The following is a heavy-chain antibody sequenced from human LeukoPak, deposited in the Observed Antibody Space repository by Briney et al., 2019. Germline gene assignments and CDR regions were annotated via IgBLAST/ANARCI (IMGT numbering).Heavy chain of an antibody. V-gene: IGHV4-34*01. J-gene: IGHJ3*02. CDR1: GGSFSGYY. D-gene: IGHD2-15*01. CDR3: ARHCCSSPSKRTFDI. CDR2: INHSGST. Sequence: SETLSLTCAVYGGSFSGYYWSWIRQPPGKGLEWIGEINHSGSTNYNPSLKSRVTISVDTSKNQFSLKLSSVTAADTAVYYCARHCCSSPSKRTFDIWGQGTLAAVSS.